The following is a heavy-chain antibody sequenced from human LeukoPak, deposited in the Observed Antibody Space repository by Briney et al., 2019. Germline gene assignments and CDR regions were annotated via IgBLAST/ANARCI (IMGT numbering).Heavy chain of an antibody. D-gene: IGHD3-3*01. CDR1: GYTFTSYD. V-gene: IGHV1-8*01. J-gene: IGHJ5*02. CDR2: MNPNSGNT. Sequence: RASVKVSCKASGYTFTSYDINWVRQATGQGLEWMGWMNPNSGNTGYAQKFQGRVTMTMNTSISTAYMELSSLRSEDTAVYYCASAIFPYGWFDPWGQGTLVTVSS. CDR3: ASAIFPYGWFDP.